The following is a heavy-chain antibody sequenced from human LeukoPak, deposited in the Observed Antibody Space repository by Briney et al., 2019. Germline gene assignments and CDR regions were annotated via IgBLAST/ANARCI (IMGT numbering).Heavy chain of an antibody. CDR2: IYTSGST. V-gene: IGHV4-61*02. CDR1: GGSISSGSYY. J-gene: IGHJ4*02. Sequence: SETLSLTCTVSGGSISSGSYYWSWIRQPAGKGLEWIGRIYTSGSTNYNPSLKSRVTISVATSKNQFSLKLSSVTAADTAVYYCARGPYCSSTSCKGSFDYWGQGTLVTVSS. CDR3: ARGPYCSSTSCKGSFDY. D-gene: IGHD2-2*01.